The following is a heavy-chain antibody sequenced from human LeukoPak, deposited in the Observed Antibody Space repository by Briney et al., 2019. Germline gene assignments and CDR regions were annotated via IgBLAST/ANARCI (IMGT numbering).Heavy chain of an antibody. CDR3: ARDRGVTNDVGAFDI. V-gene: IGHV4-38-2*02. CDR1: GYSISRGYY. D-gene: IGHD2-21*02. J-gene: IGHJ3*02. Sequence: SETLSLTCAVSGYSISRGYYWGWIRQPPGTGLEWSGWIYHSWRTYYNPSLKTRVTISIDTSKNQFSLNLSSVAAADTAVYYCARDRGVTNDVGAFDIWGQGTMVTVSS. CDR2: IYHSWRT.